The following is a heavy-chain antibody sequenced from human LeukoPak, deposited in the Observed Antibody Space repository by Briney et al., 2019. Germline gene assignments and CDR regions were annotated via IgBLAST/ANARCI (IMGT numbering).Heavy chain of an antibody. CDR3: AKDRQLEHTGVFDP. CDR2: IRYDGSNK. J-gene: IGHJ5*02. V-gene: IGHV3-30*02. CDR1: GFTFSSYG. Sequence: GGSLRLSCAASGFTFSSYGMHWVRQAPGKGLGWVAFIRYDGSNKYYADSVKGRFTISRDNSENTLYLQMNSLRAEDTAVYYCAKDRQLEHTGVFDPWGQGTLVTVSS. D-gene: IGHD1-1*01.